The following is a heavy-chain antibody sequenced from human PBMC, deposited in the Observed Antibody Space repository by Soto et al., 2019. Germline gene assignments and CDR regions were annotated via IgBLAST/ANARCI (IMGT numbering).Heavy chain of an antibody. CDR2: IYPGDSNT. D-gene: IGHD6-13*01. Sequence: PGESLKISWKGSGFSFTTYWIAWVRQMPGKGLEWMGIIYPGDSNTTYSPSFQGQVTISADKSISTAYLQWSSLKASDTAMYYCARLRVAAGGKYFDYWGQGTLVTVSS. J-gene: IGHJ4*02. V-gene: IGHV5-51*01. CDR1: GFSFTTYW. CDR3: ARLRVAAGGKYFDY.